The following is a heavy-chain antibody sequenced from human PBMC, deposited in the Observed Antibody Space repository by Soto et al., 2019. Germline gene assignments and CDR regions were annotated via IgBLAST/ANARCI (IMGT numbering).Heavy chain of an antibody. CDR2: IFPRDFDV. D-gene: IGHD3-22*01. CDR3: AREGVVAENWFAP. CDR1: GYTFTNYW. J-gene: IGHJ5*02. V-gene: IGHV5-51*01. Sequence: GESLKISCKTSGYTFTNYWIGWVRQMPGGGLEWLGLIFPRDFDVRYSPSFEGQVTISADRSTATAFLQWRSLEASDSALYFCAREGVVAENWFAPWGQGTLVTVSS.